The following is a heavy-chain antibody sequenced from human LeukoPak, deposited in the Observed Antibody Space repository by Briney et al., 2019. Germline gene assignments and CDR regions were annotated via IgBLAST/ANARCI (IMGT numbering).Heavy chain of an antibody. Sequence: SQTLSLTCTVSGGSISSGGYYWSWIRQHPGKGLEWTGYIYYSGSTYYNPSLKSRVTISVDTSKNQFSLKLSSVTAADTAVYYCARDWGDCSSTSCYWGAAFDIWGQGTMVTVSS. D-gene: IGHD2-2*01. CDR3: ARDWGDCSSTSCYWGAAFDI. J-gene: IGHJ3*02. V-gene: IGHV4-31*03. CDR1: GGSISSGGYY. CDR2: IYYSGST.